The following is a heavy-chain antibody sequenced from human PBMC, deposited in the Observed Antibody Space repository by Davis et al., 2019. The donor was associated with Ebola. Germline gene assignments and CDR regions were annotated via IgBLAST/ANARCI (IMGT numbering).Heavy chain of an antibody. CDR1: GYTFTSYG. Sequence: ASVKVSCKTSGYTFTSYGLSWVRQAPGQRLEWMGWMNPNSGNTGYAQKFQGRVTMTRNTSISTAYMELSSLRSEDTAVYYCARGRFLEWLFAGGYWGQGTLVTVSS. CDR2: MNPNSGNT. J-gene: IGHJ4*02. V-gene: IGHV1-8*01. CDR3: ARGRFLEWLFAGGY. D-gene: IGHD3-3*01.